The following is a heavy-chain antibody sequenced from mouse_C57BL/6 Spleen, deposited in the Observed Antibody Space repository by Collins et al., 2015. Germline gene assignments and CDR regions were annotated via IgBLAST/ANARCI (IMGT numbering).Heavy chain of an antibody. J-gene: IGHJ4*01. CDR3: ARKEVLYAMDY. CDR2: ISYSGST. V-gene: IGHV3-2*02. Sequence: DVQLQESGPGLVKPSQSLSLTCTVTGYSITSDYAWNWIRQFPGNKLEWMGYISYSGSTSYNPSLKSRISITRDTSKNQFFLQLNSVTTEDTATYYCARKEVLYAMDYWGQGTSVTVSS. CDR1: GYSITSDYA.